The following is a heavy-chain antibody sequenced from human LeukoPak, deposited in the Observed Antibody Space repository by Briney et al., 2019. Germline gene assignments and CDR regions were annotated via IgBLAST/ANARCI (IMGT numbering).Heavy chain of an antibody. V-gene: IGHV3-7*01. Sequence: PGGSLRLSCVASGFTFSTYWMGWVRQAPGKGLEWVAPIKVDGTETYYVDAVKGRFTISRDNAKNSLFLQMDSLRGDDTALYYCTTAIRGVGMPSWGRGALVTVSS. J-gene: IGHJ5*02. CDR1: GFTFSTYW. CDR3: TTAIRGVGMPS. D-gene: IGHD3-10*01. CDR2: IKVDGTET.